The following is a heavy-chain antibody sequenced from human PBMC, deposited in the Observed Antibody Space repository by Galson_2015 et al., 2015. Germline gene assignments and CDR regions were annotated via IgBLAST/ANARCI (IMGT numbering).Heavy chain of an antibody. CDR3: ARDRGDLRFLEWLPPYYFDY. Sequence: SVKVSCKASGGTFSSYAISWVRQAPGQGLEWMGGIIPIFGTANYAQKFQGRVTITADESTSTAYMELSSLRSEDTAVYYCARDRGDLRFLEWLPPYYFDYWGQGTLVTVSS. V-gene: IGHV1-69*13. D-gene: IGHD3-3*01. CDR1: GGTFSSYA. CDR2: IIPIFGTA. J-gene: IGHJ4*02.